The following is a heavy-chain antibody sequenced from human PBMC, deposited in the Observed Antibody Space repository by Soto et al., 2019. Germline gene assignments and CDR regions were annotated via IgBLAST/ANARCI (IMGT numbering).Heavy chain of an antibody. V-gene: IGHV3-21*01. D-gene: IGHD6-6*01. J-gene: IGHJ6*02. Sequence: GGSLRLSCAASGFTFSSYSMNWVRQAPGKGLEWVSSISSSSSYIYYADSVKGRFTISRDNAKNSLYLQMNSLRAEDTAVYYCAAAARPYHYYYGMDGWGQGTTVTVSS. CDR1: GFTFSSYS. CDR2: ISSSSSYI. CDR3: AAAARPYHYYYGMDG.